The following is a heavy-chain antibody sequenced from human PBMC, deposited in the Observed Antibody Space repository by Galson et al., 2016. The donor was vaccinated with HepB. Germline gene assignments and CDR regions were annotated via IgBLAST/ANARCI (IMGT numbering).Heavy chain of an antibody. Sequence: SLRLSCAASGFPFSQYNMNWVRQALGKGLEWVSFISSSSSYIYYVDSVKGRFHISSDNAKNSLYLQMDSLKAEETAVLYCVRENPGGPRVGNWGRGNSVKGRFTISRDNAKNSLYLQMDSLRAEDTAVYYCVRETLRGTRFDNWGQGTLVTVAS. CDR1: GFPFSQYN. D-gene: IGHD7-27*01. CDR2: ISSSSSYI. J-gene: IGHJ4*02. V-gene: IGHV3-21*01. CDR3: VRENPGGPRVGNWGRGNSVKGRFTISRDNAKNSLYLQMDSLRAEDTAVYYCVRETLRGTRFDN.